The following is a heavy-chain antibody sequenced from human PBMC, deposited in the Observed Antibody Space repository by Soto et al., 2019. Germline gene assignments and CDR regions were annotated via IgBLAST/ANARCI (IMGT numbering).Heavy chain of an antibody. J-gene: IGHJ5*02. CDR1: GFTFSSSA. V-gene: IGHV3-23*01. Sequence: EVQLLESGGGLVQPGGSLRLSCAASGFTFSSSAMIWVRQAPGKGLEWVSAIRGTNGNTHYAESVKGRVTISRDNSKNTLYLQMNFLRAEDTAVYYCAKCTVDTIVTSGWCNWLEPWGQGTLVIVSS. D-gene: IGHD6-19*01. CDR3: AKCTVDTIVTSGWCNWLEP. CDR2: IRGTNGNT.